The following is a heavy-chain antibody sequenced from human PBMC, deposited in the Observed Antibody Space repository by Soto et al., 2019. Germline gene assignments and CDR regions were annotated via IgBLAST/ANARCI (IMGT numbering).Heavy chain of an antibody. CDR1: GFTFSTYA. Sequence: WGSLGLSFGVSGFTFSTYAMSWVRQAPGKGLEWVSAISGSGNKTFYADSVKCRFTISIDNSKNTLHLHMSSLRVEDTAVYYCVRGVRLHFDLWGQGTLVTVSS. V-gene: IGHV3-23*01. J-gene: IGHJ4*02. CDR2: ISGSGNKT. CDR3: VRGVRLHFDL.